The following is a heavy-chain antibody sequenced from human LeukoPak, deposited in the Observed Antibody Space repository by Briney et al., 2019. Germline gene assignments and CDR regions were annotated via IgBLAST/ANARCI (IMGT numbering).Heavy chain of an antibody. CDR1: GFPFSSYW. CDR2: INTNGGST. J-gene: IGHJ3*02. CDR3: ARDPGYSSGPDAFDI. Sequence: PGGSLRLSCAASGFPFSSYWMHWVRQAPGKGLVWVSRINTNGGSTSHADSVKGRFTISRDNAKNTLYLQMNSLRAEDTAVYYCARDPGYSSGPDAFDIWGQGTMVTVSS. D-gene: IGHD6-19*01. V-gene: IGHV3-74*01.